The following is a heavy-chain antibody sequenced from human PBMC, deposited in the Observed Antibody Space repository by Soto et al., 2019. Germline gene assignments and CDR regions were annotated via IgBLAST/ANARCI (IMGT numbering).Heavy chain of an antibody. D-gene: IGHD3-3*01. J-gene: IGHJ6*02. CDR3: ARASTIFGVVSYYYYGMDV. CDR1: GYTFSAYY. V-gene: IGHV1-2*02. Sequence: GASVKVSCKTSGYTFSAYYMHWVRQAPGQGLEWMGWINPKSGGTLYAQKLQGRVTMTTDTSTSTAYMELRSLRSDDTAVYYCARASTIFGVVSYYYYGMDVWGQGTTVTVSS. CDR2: INPKSGGT.